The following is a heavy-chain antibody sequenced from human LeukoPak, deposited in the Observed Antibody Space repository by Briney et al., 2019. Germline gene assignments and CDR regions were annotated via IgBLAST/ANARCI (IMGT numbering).Heavy chain of an antibody. CDR1: GGSISSSSYS. CDR3: ARHSYCSSTSCRPVGLWFDP. V-gene: IGHV4-39*01. J-gene: IGHJ5*02. D-gene: IGHD2-2*01. CDR2: IYYSGST. Sequence: SETLSLTCTVSGGSISSSSYSWGWIRQPPGKGLEWIGSIYYSGSTYYNPSLKSRVTISVDTSKNQFSLKLSSVTAADTAVYYCARHSYCSSTSCRPVGLWFDPWGQGTLVTVSS.